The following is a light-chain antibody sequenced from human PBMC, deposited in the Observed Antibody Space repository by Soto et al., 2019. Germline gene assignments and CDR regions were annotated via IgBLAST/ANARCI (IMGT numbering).Light chain of an antibody. Sequence: EVVLTQSPGTLSLSPGERATLSCRASQSISVTYLAWYQHKPGQAPRLLIYGASTRATGIPARFSGSGSGTEFTLTISSLQSEDFAVYYCHQYNNWPRTFGQGTKVDI. CDR2: GAS. CDR3: HQYNNWPRT. J-gene: IGKJ1*01. V-gene: IGKV3-15*01. CDR1: QSISVTY.